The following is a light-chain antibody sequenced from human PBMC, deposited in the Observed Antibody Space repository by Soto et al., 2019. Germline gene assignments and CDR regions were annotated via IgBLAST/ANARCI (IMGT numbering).Light chain of an antibody. CDR2: DVS. J-gene: IGLJ1*01. V-gene: IGLV2-11*01. CDR1: SSDVGGYNY. CDR3: CSYAGSYTHV. Sequence: QSALTQPRSVSGSPGQSVTISCTGTSSDVGGYNYVSWYQQHPGKAPKLMIYDVSKRPSGVPDRFSGSKSGNTASLTISGXXXXXXXXXXXCSYAGSYTHVFGTGTKLTVL.